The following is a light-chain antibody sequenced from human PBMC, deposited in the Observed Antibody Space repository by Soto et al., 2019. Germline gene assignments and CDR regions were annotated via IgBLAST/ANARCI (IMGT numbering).Light chain of an antibody. CDR3: QQYGSSPVT. V-gene: IGKV3-20*01. J-gene: IGKJ2*01. Sequence: EIVLTQSPGTLSLSPGERATLSCRASQSVSSSYLAWYQQKPGQAPRLLIYGASSRATGIPDRFSGSGSGTDFTFTISRLEPEDFAVYYCQQYGSSPVTFGQGTKLEIK. CDR1: QSVSSSY. CDR2: GAS.